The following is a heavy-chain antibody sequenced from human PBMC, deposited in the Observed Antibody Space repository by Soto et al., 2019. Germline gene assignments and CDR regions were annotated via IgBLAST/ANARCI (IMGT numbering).Heavy chain of an antibody. V-gene: IGHV3-30*04. CDR3: ARAGNSGGYYYYYYYMDV. D-gene: IGHD2-15*01. J-gene: IGHJ6*03. CDR2: ISYDGSNK. Sequence: GGSLRLSCAASGFTFSSYAMHWVRQAPGKGLEWVAVISYDGSNKYYADSVKGRFTISRDNSKNTLYLQTNSLRAEDTAVYYCARAGNSGGYYYYYYYMDVWGKGTTVTVSS. CDR1: GFTFSSYA.